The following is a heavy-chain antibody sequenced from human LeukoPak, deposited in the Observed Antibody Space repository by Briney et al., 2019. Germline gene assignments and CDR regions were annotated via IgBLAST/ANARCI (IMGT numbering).Heavy chain of an antibody. D-gene: IGHD3-10*01. V-gene: IGHV4-4*02. CDR2: ISHSGST. Sequence: SGTLSLTCAVSGGSISSSNWWSWVRQPPGNGLEWIGEISHSGSTNYNPSLKSRVTISVDKSKNQFSLKLSSVTAADTAVYYCARGHTRITMLRGSRSAYYFDYWGQGTLVTVSS. CDR3: ARGHTRITMLRGSRSAYYFDY. CDR1: GGSISSSNW. J-gene: IGHJ4*02.